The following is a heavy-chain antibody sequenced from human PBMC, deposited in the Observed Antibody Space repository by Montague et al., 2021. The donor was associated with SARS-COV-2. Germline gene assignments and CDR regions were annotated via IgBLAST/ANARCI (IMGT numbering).Heavy chain of an antibody. CDR3: ARSGVGIFDFSYFDS. CDR1: GFSISSGYY. D-gene: IGHD3-3*01. J-gene: IGHJ4*02. CDR2: RYQNGAT. V-gene: IGHV4-38-2*02. Sequence: SETLSLTCSVSGFSISSGYYWGWIRQTPGKGLEWIGSRYQNGATYYSPXXKRPVTTLLDTSKNQFSLSMTSVTAADTAVYYCARSGVGIFDFSYFDSWGQGSLVIVSS.